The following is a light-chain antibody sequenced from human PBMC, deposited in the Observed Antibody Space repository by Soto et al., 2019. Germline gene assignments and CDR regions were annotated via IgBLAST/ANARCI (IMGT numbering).Light chain of an antibody. V-gene: IGKV1-39*01. Sequence: DIQMTQSPSSLSASVGDRVTFTCRASQTISNYLNWYQQKPGKAPKILIYVASSLQNGGPTRFSGGGSGTDCILIINSLQPAEYSTNYCYQSYSTHQRTFGGGTKVEV. CDR2: VAS. CDR1: QTISNY. CDR3: YQSYSTHQRT. J-gene: IGKJ4*01.